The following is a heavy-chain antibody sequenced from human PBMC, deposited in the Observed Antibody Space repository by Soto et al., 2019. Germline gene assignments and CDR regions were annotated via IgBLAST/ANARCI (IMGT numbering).Heavy chain of an antibody. CDR2: LSNTGRRT. CDR1: VFPLGANA. D-gene: IGHD1-26*01. Sequence: PGGSLRLSCVVSVFPLGANAMSWVRQAPGKGLEWVSGLSNTGRRTSYADSVKGRFNISRDNSENTVYLQMNSLRVEDTAVYYCATEMGATQGPFDNWGQGTLVTVSS. CDR3: ATEMGATQGPFDN. V-gene: IGHV3-23*01. J-gene: IGHJ4*02.